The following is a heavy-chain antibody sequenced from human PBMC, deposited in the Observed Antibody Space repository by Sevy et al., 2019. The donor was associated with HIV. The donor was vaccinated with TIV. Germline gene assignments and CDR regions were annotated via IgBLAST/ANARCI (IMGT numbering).Heavy chain of an antibody. Sequence: GGSLRLSCAASGFTFSSFGMHWVRQAPGKGLEWVAVIWFDGSNTYYSDSVKGRFTISRDIAKNTLHLQMNSLRGEDTAVYYSARDLEFYDYGDYGPAFMPDFWGHGTLVTVSS. CDR2: IWFDGSNT. CDR3: ARDLEFYDYGDYGPAFMPDF. CDR1: GFTFSSFG. D-gene: IGHD4-17*01. V-gene: IGHV3-33*01. J-gene: IGHJ4*01.